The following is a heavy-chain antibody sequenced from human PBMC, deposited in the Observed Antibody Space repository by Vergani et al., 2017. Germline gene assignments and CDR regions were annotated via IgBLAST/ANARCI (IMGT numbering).Heavy chain of an antibody. CDR2: IYTSGST. D-gene: IGHD2-21*01. V-gene: IGHV4-61*02. Sequence: QVQLQESGPGLVKPSQTLSLTCTVSGGSISSGSYYWSWIRQPAGKGLEWIGRIYTSGSTNYNPSLKSRVTMSVDTSKNQFSLKLSSVTAADTAVYYCARGNXGVNCPKYNWLAPWGRGILVTVSS. CDR3: ARGNXGVNCPKYNWLAP. J-gene: IGHJ5*02. CDR1: GGSISSGSYY.